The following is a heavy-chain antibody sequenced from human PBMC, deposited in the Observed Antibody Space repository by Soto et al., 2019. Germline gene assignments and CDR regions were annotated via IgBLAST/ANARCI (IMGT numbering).Heavy chain of an antibody. Sequence: ASVKVSCKASGYTFTSYGISWVRQAPGQGLEWMGWISAYNGNTNYAQKLQGRVTMTTDTSTSTAYMELRSLRSDDTAVYYCARASTSTVSYHYFDYGGQGTLVTVSS. CDR2: ISAYNGNT. V-gene: IGHV1-18*01. CDR1: GYTFTSYG. D-gene: IGHD4-17*01. J-gene: IGHJ4*02. CDR3: ARASTSTVSYHYFDY.